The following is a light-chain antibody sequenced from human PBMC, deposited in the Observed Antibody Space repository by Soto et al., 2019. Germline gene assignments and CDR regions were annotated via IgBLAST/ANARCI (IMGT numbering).Light chain of an antibody. CDR3: QQRSNWPPGYT. CDR1: QSVSSY. Sequence: EIVLTQSPATLSLSPGERATLSCRASQSVSSYLAWYQQKPGQAPRLLIYDASNRATGIPARFSGSGSGTDFTLTISSLEPEDFAVYYWQQRSNWPPGYTFGHGNKLEIK. V-gene: IGKV3-11*01. CDR2: DAS. J-gene: IGKJ2*01.